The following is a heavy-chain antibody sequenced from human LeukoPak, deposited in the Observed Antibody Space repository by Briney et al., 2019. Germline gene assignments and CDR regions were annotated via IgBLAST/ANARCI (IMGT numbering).Heavy chain of an antibody. V-gene: IGHV3-30*18. Sequence: PGGSLRLSCAASGFTFSSHGMHWVRQAPGKGLEWVATLSYDGSYKYYGDSVKGRFTISRDISKNTLYLQMNSLRAEDTAVYYCAKEAPHSSSWYYFDFWGQGTLVTVSS. CDR3: AKEAPHSSSWYYFDF. D-gene: IGHD6-13*01. CDR2: LSYDGSYK. J-gene: IGHJ4*02. CDR1: GFTFSSHG.